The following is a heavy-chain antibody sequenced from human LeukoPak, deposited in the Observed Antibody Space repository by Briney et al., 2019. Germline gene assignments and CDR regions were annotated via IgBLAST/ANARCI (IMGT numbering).Heavy chain of an antibody. CDR2: IRGSGGST. V-gene: IGHV3-23*01. CDR3: AKRRPGGPYDRSGYYSP. D-gene: IGHD3-22*01. CDR1: GFTFSIYA. Sequence: GGSLRLSCAASGFTFSIYAMSWVRQAPGKGLEWVSAIRGSGGSTYYADSVKGRFTISRDNSKNTLYLQMNSLRAEDTAVYYCAKRRPGGPYDRSGYYSPWGQGTLVTVSS. J-gene: IGHJ5*02.